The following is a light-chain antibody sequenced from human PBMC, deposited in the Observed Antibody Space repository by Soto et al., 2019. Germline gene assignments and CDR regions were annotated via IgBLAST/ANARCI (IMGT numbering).Light chain of an antibody. J-gene: IGKJ1*01. CDR3: QQRSHWPRP. CDR1: QSVSSY. V-gene: IGKV3-11*01. CDR2: DAS. Sequence: EIVLTQSPATLSLSPGERATLSGRASQSVSSYLVWYQQQPGQAPRLLIDDASNRATGLPASFSGSGSGTDFTLTISSLAPDDFAVYSCQQRSHWPRPFGQGNKVET.